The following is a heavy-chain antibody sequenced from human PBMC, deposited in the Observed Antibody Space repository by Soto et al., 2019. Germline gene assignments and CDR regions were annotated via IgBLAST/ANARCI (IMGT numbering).Heavy chain of an antibody. Sequence: PSQTLSLTCAISGDSVSSNTVAWNWIRQSPSRGLEWLGRTFYRSKWYNDYAVSVKGRITINADTSKNQFSLQLNSVTPEDTAVYYCARGILRIGRGLFGRWGRGTLVTVSS. V-gene: IGHV6-1*01. J-gene: IGHJ5*02. CDR1: GDSVSSNTVA. CDR3: ARGILRIGRGLFGR. D-gene: IGHD3-10*01. CDR2: TFYRSKWYN.